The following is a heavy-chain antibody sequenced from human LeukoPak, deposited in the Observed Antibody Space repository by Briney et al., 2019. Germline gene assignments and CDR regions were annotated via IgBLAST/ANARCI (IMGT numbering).Heavy chain of an antibody. CDR1: GYTFTSYD. V-gene: IGHV1-8*01. Sequence: ASVKVSCKASGYTFTSYDINWVRQATGQGLEWMGWMNPNSGNTGYAQKFQGRVTMTRNTSISTAYMELSSLRSEDTAVYYCAREAAPEWLSTHYYYGMDVWGQGTTVTVSS. CDR2: MNPNSGNT. J-gene: IGHJ6*02. CDR3: AREAAPEWLSTHYYYGMDV. D-gene: IGHD3-3*01.